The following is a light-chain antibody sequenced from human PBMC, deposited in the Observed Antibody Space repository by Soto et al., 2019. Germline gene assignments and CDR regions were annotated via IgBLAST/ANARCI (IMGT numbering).Light chain of an antibody. CDR3: SSYTSSSTLV. J-gene: IGLJ2*01. CDR1: SSDVGGYNY. V-gene: IGLV2-14*01. CDR2: DVS. Sequence: QSVLTQPASVSGSPGQSITISCTGTSSDVGGYNYVSRYQQHPGKAPKLMIYDVSNRPSGVSNRFSGSKSGNTASLTISGLQAEDEADYYCSSYTSSSTLVFGGGTKLTVL.